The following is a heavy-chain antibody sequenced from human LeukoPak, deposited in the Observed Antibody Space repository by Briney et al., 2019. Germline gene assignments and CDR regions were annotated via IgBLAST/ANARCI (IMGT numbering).Heavy chain of an antibody. Sequence: GGSLRLSCAASGFTFSIYGMHWVRQAPGKGLEWVAFIRYEGTNKYYADSVKGRFTISRDNAKNSLYLQMNSLRAEDTAVYYCARAHYYGSGSYRPYAFDIWGQGTMVTVSS. CDR3: ARAHYYGSGSYRPYAFDI. D-gene: IGHD3-10*01. CDR2: IRYEGTNK. J-gene: IGHJ3*02. V-gene: IGHV3-30*02. CDR1: GFTFSIYG.